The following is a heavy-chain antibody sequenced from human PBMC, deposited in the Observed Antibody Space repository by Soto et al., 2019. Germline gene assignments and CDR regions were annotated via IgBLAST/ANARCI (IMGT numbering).Heavy chain of an antibody. CDR3: AKDMIVVVPAALYYYYGMDV. V-gene: IGHV3-30*18. Sequence: RLSCAASGFTFSSYGMHWVRQAPGKGLEWVAVISYDGSNKYYADSVKGRFTISRDNSKNTLYLQMNSLRAEDTAVYYCAKDMIVVVPAALYYYYGMDVWGQGTTVTVSS. CDR1: GFTFSSYG. J-gene: IGHJ6*02. D-gene: IGHD2-2*01. CDR2: ISYDGSNK.